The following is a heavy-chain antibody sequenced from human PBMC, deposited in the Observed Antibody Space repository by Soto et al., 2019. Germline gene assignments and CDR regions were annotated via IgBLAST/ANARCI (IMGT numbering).Heavy chain of an antibody. CDR2: MSHSGST. CDR3: ARHMDYNILTGYFD. J-gene: IGHJ4*02. Sequence: QLQLQESGPALVRPSETLSLNCVVSGGSTSSSIHYWGWIRQPPGKGLEWIGSMSHSGSTHYNPSLKSRANISADKSKHQFSLTLTTVTPADTAFYFCARHMDYNILTGYFDWGQGTLVTVSS. D-gene: IGHD3-9*01. V-gene: IGHV4-39*01. CDR1: GGSTSSSIHY.